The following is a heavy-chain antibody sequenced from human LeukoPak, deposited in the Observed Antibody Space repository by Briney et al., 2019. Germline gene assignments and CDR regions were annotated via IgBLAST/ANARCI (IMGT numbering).Heavy chain of an antibody. CDR1: GFTFDDYA. CDR3: ARAGWYRFDY. Sequence: GRSLRLSCAASGFTFDDYAMHWVRQAPGKGLEWVSGISWNSGSIGYADSVKGRFTISRDNAKNTLFLQMNSLGAEDTAVYYCARAGWYRFDYWGQGTVVTVSS. CDR2: ISWNSGSI. V-gene: IGHV3-9*01. J-gene: IGHJ4*02. D-gene: IGHD6-19*01.